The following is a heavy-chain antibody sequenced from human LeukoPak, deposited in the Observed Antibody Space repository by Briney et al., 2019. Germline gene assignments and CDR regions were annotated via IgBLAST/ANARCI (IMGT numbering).Heavy chain of an antibody. J-gene: IGHJ5*02. CDR2: IYTSGST. CDR3: ARGRDGYGDNWFDP. CDR1: GGSISSYY. V-gene: IGHV4-4*07. Sequence: SETLSLTCTVSGGSISSYYWSWIRQPAGKGLEWIGRIYTSGSTNYNPSLKSRVTMSVDTSKNQFSLKLSSVTAADTAVYYCARGRDGYGDNWFDPWGQGTLVTVSS. D-gene: IGHD5-24*01.